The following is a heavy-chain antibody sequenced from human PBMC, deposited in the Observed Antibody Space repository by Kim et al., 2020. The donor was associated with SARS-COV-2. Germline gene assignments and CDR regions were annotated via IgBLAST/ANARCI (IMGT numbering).Heavy chain of an antibody. D-gene: IGHD3-3*01. J-gene: IGHJ6*02. Sequence: ASVKVSCKASGYTFTGYYMHWVRQAPGQGLEWMGRINPNSGCTNYAQKFQGRVTMTRDTSISTAYMELSRLRSDDTAVYYCARDSSIFGVVITPLSYYYGIDVWGRGTTVPLSS. CDR1: GYTFTGYY. CDR3: ARDSSIFGVVITPLSYYYGIDV. CDR2: INPNSGCT. V-gene: IGHV1-2*06.